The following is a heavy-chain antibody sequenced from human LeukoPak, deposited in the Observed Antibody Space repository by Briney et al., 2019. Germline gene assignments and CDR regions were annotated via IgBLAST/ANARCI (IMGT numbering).Heavy chain of an antibody. CDR3: ARDPRKTAAGTARFDP. CDR1: GGTFSSYA. J-gene: IGHJ5*02. Sequence: GASVKVSCKASGGTFSSYAISWVRQAPGQGLEWMGRIIPILGIANYAQKFQGRVTITAGKSTSTAYMELSSLRSEDTAVYYCARDPRKTAAGTARFDPWGQGTLVTVSS. CDR2: IIPILGIA. V-gene: IGHV1-69*04. D-gene: IGHD6-13*01.